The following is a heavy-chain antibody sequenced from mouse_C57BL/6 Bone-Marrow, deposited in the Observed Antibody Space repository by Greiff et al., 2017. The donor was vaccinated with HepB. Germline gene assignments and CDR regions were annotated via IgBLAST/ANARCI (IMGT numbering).Heavy chain of an antibody. D-gene: IGHD1-1*01. J-gene: IGHJ1*03. CDR1: GYAFSSYW. CDR3: ARLITTVVATGYFDV. V-gene: IGHV1-80*01. CDR2: IYPGDGDT. Sequence: VQLQQSGAELVKPGASVKISCKASGYAFSSYWMNWVKQRPGKGLEWIGQIYPGDGDTNYNGKVKGKATLTADKSSSTAYMQLSSLTSEYSVVYFCARLITTVVATGYFDVWGTGTTVTVSS.